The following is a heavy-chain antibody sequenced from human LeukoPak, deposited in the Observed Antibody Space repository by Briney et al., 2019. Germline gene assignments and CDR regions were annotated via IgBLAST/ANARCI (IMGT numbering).Heavy chain of an antibody. CDR3: ARGPRFTIFGKANNWFDP. J-gene: IGHJ5*02. V-gene: IGHV3-7*01. CDR1: GFTFSSYW. D-gene: IGHD3-3*01. Sequence: GGSLRLSCAASGFTFSSYWMGCVRQAPGKWMEWLANIKQDGSEKYFVDSVKGRFTISRANAKNSLYLQMNSLRAEVTAVYYCARGPRFTIFGKANNWFDPWGQGTLVTVSS. CDR2: IKQDGSEK.